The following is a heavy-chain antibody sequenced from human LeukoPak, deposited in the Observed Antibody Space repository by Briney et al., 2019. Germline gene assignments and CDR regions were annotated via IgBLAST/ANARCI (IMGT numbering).Heavy chain of an antibody. Sequence: GGSLRLSCAASGFTFSSYAMSWVRQAPGKGLEWVSAISGSGGSTYYADSVKGRFTISRDNSKNTLYLQMNSLRAEDTAVYYCARDLIRPDTYCSGGSCHIDYWGQGTLVTVSS. CDR1: GFTFSSYA. J-gene: IGHJ4*02. CDR2: ISGSGGST. CDR3: ARDLIRPDTYCSGGSCHIDY. V-gene: IGHV3-23*01. D-gene: IGHD2-15*01.